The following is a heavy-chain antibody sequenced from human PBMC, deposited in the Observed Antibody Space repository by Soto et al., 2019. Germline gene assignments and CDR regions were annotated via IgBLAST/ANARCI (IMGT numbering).Heavy chain of an antibody. D-gene: IGHD5-12*01. Sequence: VQLVESGGGLVQPGGSLRLSCAASGFTFSSYSMNWVRQAPGKGLEWVSSISSSSSYIYYADSVKGRFTISRDNAKNSLYLQMNSLRAEDTAVYYCAREVSKYSGYEFDYWGQGTLVTVSS. CDR3: AREVSKYSGYEFDY. CDR1: GFTFSSYS. J-gene: IGHJ4*02. V-gene: IGHV3-21*01. CDR2: ISSSSSYI.